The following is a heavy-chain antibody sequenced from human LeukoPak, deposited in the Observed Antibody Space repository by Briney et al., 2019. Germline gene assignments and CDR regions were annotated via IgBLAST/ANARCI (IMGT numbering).Heavy chain of an antibody. CDR1: GYTFTSYG. J-gene: IGHJ4*02. CDR3: ARDRVQLWPTLFDY. V-gene: IGHV1-18*01. D-gene: IGHD5-18*01. CDR2: IGAYNGNT. Sequence: ASVKVSCKASGYTFTSYGISWVRQAPGQGLEWMGWIGAYNGNTNYAQKLQGRVTMTTDTSTSTAYMELRSLRSDDTAVYYCARDRVQLWPTLFDYWGQGTLVTVSS.